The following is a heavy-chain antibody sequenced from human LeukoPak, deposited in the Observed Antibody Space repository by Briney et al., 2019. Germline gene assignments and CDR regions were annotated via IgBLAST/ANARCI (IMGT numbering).Heavy chain of an antibody. D-gene: IGHD5-24*01. CDR3: AREDGDGYNSFFDY. Sequence: SETLSLTCTVSGGSISSYYWSWIRQPPGKGLEWIGYIYYSGSTNYNPSLKSRVTISVDTSKNQFSLKLSSVTAADTAVYYSAREDGDGYNSFFDYWGQGTLVTVSS. J-gene: IGHJ4*02. CDR2: IYYSGST. CDR1: GGSISSYY. V-gene: IGHV4-59*13.